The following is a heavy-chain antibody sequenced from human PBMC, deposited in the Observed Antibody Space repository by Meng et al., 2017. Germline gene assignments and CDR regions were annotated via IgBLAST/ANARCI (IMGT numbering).Heavy chain of an antibody. CDR2: IYWNDDK. Sequence: SGPTLVKPTQTFTLTCTFSGFSLSTSGVGVGWIRQPPGKALEWLALIYWNDDKRYSPSLKSRLTITKDTSKNQVVLTMTNMDPVDTATYYCAHTLLFGEFPNWGQGTLVTVSS. V-gene: IGHV2-5*01. CDR1: GFSLSTSGVG. D-gene: IGHD3-10*01. CDR3: AHTLLFGEFPN. J-gene: IGHJ4*02.